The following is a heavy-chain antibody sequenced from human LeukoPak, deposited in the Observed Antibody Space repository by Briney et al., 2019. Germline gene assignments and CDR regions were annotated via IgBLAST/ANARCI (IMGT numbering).Heavy chain of an antibody. CDR1: GGSFGENS. J-gene: IGHJ4*02. CDR3: ARKTLRGYSGYDGRCFDY. Sequence: SETLSLTCAVSGGSFGENSWAWIRQPPGKGLEWIGDIDHTGSTNSSPSLQSRVTMSVDTSKNQFSLKLSSVTAADTAVYYCARKTLRGYSGYDGRCFDYWGQGTLVTVSS. V-gene: IGHV4-34*01. D-gene: IGHD5-12*01. CDR2: IDHTGST.